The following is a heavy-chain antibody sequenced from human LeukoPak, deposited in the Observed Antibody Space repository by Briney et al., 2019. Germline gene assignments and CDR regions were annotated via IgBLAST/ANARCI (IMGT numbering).Heavy chain of an antibody. CDR3: ARDNSVRDEAWWFNP. J-gene: IGHJ5*02. CDR2: INHSGST. V-gene: IGHV4-34*01. D-gene: IGHD5-24*01. CDR1: GFTFSSYW. Sequence: GSLRLSCAASGFTFSSYWMSWIRQPPGKGLEWIGEINHSGSTNYNPSLKSRVTISVDTSKNQFSLKLYSVTAADTAVYYCARDNSVRDEAWWFNPWGQGTLVTVSS.